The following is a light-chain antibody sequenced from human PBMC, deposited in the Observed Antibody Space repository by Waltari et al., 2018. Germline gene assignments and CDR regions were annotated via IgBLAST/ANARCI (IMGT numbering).Light chain of an antibody. J-gene: IGLJ2*01. V-gene: IGLV3-19*01. CDR3: HSRDSSGNPVV. CDR2: GKN. Sequence: SSELTQDPAVSVALGQTVRISCQGDSPRSYYASWYQQKPGQAPILVLFGKNNRPSGIPERISGSNSGNTASLTITGAQAEDEAVYYCHSRDSSGNPVVFGGGTKLTVL. CDR1: SPRSYY.